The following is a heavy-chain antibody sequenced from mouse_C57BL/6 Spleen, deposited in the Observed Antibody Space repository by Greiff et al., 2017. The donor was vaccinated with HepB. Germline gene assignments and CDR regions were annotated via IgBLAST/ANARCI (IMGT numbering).Heavy chain of an antibody. J-gene: IGHJ1*03. CDR2: IHPNSGST. Sequence: QVQLKQPGAELVKPGASVKLSCKASGYTFTSYWMHWVKQRPGQGLEWIGMIHPNSGSTNYNEKFKSKATLTVDKSSSTAYMQLSSLTSEDSAVYYCARPPTTIGTRDWYFDDWGTGTTVTVSS. V-gene: IGHV1-64*01. D-gene: IGHD2-5*01. CDR3: ARPPTTIGTRDWYFDD. CDR1: GYTFTSYW.